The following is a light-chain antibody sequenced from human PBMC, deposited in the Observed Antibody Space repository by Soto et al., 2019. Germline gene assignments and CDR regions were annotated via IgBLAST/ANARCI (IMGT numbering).Light chain of an antibody. V-gene: IGLV2-14*03. CDR3: SSYISGGTSVV. J-gene: IGLJ2*01. CDR1: SSDIGGYKY. CDR2: DVT. Sequence: QSVLTQPASVSGSAGQSITISCTGTSSDIGGYKYVSWYQQHPGKAPQLMIFDVTNRPSGVSNRFSGSKSGNTASLTISGLRAEDGADYYCSSYISGGTSVVFGGGTKLTVL.